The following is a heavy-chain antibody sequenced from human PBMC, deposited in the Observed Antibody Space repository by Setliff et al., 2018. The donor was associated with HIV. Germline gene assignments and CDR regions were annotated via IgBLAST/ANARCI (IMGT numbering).Heavy chain of an antibody. CDR3: ARQFQYYYMDV. CDR1: GGSISSSNYY. J-gene: IGHJ6*03. CDR2: IHYTGGT. V-gene: IGHV4-39*01. Sequence: SETLSLTCTVSGGSISSSNYYWGWIRQPPGKGLEWIGSIHYTGGTLYNPSFKSRASFSLDTSKNQFSLRLGSVTAADTAVYYCARQFQYYYMDVWGKGTPVTVSS.